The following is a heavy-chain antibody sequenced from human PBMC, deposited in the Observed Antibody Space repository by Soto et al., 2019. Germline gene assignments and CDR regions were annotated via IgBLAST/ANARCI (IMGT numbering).Heavy chain of an antibody. D-gene: IGHD3-16*01. V-gene: IGHV2-5*02. J-gene: IGHJ4*02. CDR1: GFSLSTRDVG. Sequence: QITLNESGPTLVKPTQTLTLTCTFSGFSLSTRDVGVGWIRQPPGKALEWLGVIYWDDDKSYSPSLKSRLTITTDTSKNQVVLRMTKMAPVDTATYYCAHCRGGVASFWGQGTLVTVSS. CDR3: AHCRGGVASF. CDR2: IYWDDDK.